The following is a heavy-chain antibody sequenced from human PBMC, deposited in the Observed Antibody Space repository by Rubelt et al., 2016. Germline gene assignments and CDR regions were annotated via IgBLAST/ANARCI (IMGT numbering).Heavy chain of an antibody. CDR3: ARSIDSSGWYPRWFDP. V-gene: IGHV4-61*05. D-gene: IGHD6-19*01. CDR1: GGSISSSSYY. Sequence: QLQLQESGPGLVKPSETLSLTCTVSGGSISSSSYYWSWIRQPPGKGLEWIGYIYYSGSTNYNPSLKGRATISVDTSKNQFSLKLSCVTAADTAVYYCARSIDSSGWYPRWFDPWGQGTLVTVSS. CDR2: IYYSGST. J-gene: IGHJ5*02.